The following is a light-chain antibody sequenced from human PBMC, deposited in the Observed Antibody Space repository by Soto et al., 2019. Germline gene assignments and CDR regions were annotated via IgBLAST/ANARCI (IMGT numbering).Light chain of an antibody. V-gene: IGKV1-27*01. CDR1: QDINNY. J-gene: IGKJ3*01. CDR2: AAS. Sequence: DIQMTQSPSSLSASVGDRVTITCWPSQDINNYLAWYQQKPGKPPKLLISAASTLRSGFPSRLSGGRSGTHFYLPINCLQTEHVAACYQQWYKNGCPVTLVPGTKV. CDR3: QWYKNGCPVT.